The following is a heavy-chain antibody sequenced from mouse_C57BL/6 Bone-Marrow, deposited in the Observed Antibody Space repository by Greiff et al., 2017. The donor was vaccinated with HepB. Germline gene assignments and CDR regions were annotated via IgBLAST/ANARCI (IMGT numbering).Heavy chain of an antibody. CDR1: GYTFTSYW. D-gene: IGHD1-1*01. CDR2: IHPNSGST. J-gene: IGHJ1*03. V-gene: IGHV1-64*01. CDR3: ARNGVVVDWYFDV. Sequence: QVQLQQPGAELVKPGASVKLSCKASGYTFTSYWMHWVKQRPGQGLEWIGMIHPNSGSTNYNEKFKSKATLTVDKSSSTAYMQLSSLTSEDSAVYDCARNGVVVDWYFDVWGTGTTVTVSS.